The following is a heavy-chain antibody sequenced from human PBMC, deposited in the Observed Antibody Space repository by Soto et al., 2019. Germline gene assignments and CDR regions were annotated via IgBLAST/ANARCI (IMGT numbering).Heavy chain of an antibody. CDR3: ARDHCTNGVCPNYYYYYGMDV. J-gene: IGHJ6*02. Sequence: GVSVKVSCKASGYTFTSYGSSWVRQAPGQGLEWMGWISAYNGNTNYAQKLQGRVTMTTDTSTSTAYMELRSLRSDDTAVYYCARDHCTNGVCPNYYYYYGMDVWGQGTTVTVSS. D-gene: IGHD2-8*01. V-gene: IGHV1-18*01. CDR2: ISAYNGNT. CDR1: GYTFTSYG.